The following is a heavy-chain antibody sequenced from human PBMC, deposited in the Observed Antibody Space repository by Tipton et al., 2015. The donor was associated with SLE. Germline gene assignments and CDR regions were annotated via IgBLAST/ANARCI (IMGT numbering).Heavy chain of an antibody. J-gene: IGHJ4*02. Sequence: TLSLTCAVYGGSFSGYYWSWIRQPPGKGLEWIGEINHSGSTNYNPSLKSRVTISVDTSKNQFSLKLSSVTAEDTAVYYCAREGDNSGWPIFDYWGQGTLVTVSS. CDR2: INHSGST. CDR3: AREGDNSGWPIFDY. D-gene: IGHD6-19*01. CDR1: GGSFSGYY. V-gene: IGHV4-34*01.